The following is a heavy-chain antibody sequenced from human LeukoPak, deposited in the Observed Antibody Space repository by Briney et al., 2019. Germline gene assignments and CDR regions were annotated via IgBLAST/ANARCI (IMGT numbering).Heavy chain of an antibody. Sequence: GGSLKLSCAASGFTFSNYWMHWVRQGPGKGLVWVSRVNNDGSSTAYADSVRGRFTISRDNAKNTLYLQMNSLRAEDTAVYYCVGAAANTTPRPWGQGTLVTVSS. CDR1: GFTFSNYW. J-gene: IGHJ4*02. D-gene: IGHD6-13*01. CDR3: VGAAANTTPRP. V-gene: IGHV3-74*01. CDR2: VNNDGSST.